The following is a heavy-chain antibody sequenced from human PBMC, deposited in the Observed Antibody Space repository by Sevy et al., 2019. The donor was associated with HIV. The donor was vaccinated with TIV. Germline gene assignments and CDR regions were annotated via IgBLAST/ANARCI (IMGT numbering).Heavy chain of an antibody. CDR2: IIPIFGTA. J-gene: IGHJ6*01. CDR1: GGTFSSYA. D-gene: IGHD3-10*01. CDR3: ARDSYYYGSGSYRYYYYGMDV. Sequence: ASVKVSCKASGGTFSSYAISWVRQAPGQGLEWMGGIIPIFGTANYAQKFQGRVTITADESTSTAYMELSRLRSEDTAVYYCARDSYYYGSGSYRYYYYGMDVWGQGTTVTVSS. V-gene: IGHV1-69*13.